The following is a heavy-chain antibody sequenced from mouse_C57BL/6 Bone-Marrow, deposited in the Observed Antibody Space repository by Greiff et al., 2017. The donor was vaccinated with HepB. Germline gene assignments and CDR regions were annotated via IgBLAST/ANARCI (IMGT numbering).Heavy chain of an antibody. D-gene: IGHD1-1*01. CDR3: ARLYSFAY. CDR2: ISGGGGNT. CDR1: GFTFSSYT. J-gene: IGHJ3*01. Sequence: EVKVEESGGGLVKPGGSLKLSCAASGFTFSSYTMSWVRQTPEKRLEWVATISGGGGNTYYPDSVKGRFTISRDNAKNTLYLQMSSLRSEDTALYYCARLYSFAYWGQGTLVTVSA. V-gene: IGHV5-9*01.